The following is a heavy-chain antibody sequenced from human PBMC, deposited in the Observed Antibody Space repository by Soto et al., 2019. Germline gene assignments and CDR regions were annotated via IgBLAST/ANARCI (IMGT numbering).Heavy chain of an antibody. J-gene: IGHJ4*02. CDR3: ARDTGWSLDDY. D-gene: IGHD2-8*02. Sequence: EVQLVESGGGLVQPGGSLRLSCAASGFTFSSYSMNWVRQAPGKGLEWVSYISSSSSTIYYAASVKGRFTISRDDAKNSLYLQMNSLRAEDTAVYYCARDTGWSLDDYWGQGTLVTVSS. CDR2: ISSSSSTI. V-gene: IGHV3-48*01. CDR1: GFTFSSYS.